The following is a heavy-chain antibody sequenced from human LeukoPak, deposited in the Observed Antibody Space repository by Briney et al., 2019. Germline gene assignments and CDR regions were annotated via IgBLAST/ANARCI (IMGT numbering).Heavy chain of an antibody. J-gene: IGHJ4*02. V-gene: IGHV3-21*01. CDR2: ISSRSNYI. CDR3: ANAMKAGGYYFDY. CDR1: GFNFSTYT. D-gene: IGHD1-26*01. Sequence: KPGGSLRLSCEVSGFNFSTYTMNWVRQSPRKGLEWVASISSRSNYIYYAESLKSRLTISRDNAKNSLYLQMNSLRAEDTAVYYCANAMKAGGYYFDYWGQGTLVTVSS.